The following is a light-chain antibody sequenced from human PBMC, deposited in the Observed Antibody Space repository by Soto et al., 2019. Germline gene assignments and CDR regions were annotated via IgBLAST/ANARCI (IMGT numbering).Light chain of an antibody. J-gene: IGLJ3*02. V-gene: IGLV2-8*01. CDR1: SSEVGGYNY. CDR3: TSYAGSNIWV. CDR2: EVS. Sequence: QSALTQPPSAPGSPGQSVTISCTGTSSEVGGYNYVSWYQQYPGKAPKLMIYEVSKRPSGVPDRFSGSKSGKTASLTVSGLQPEDGADSYCTSYAGSNIWVFGVGTKLTVL.